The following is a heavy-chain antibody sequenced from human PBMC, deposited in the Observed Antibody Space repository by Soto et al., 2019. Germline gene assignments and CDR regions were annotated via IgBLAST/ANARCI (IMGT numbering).Heavy chain of an antibody. V-gene: IGHV3-23*01. CDR3: ATVMTVTGPGWGRASEY. Sequence: VHLLESGGGLVQPVGSLRLSCATSGFNFNNYAMSWVRQAPGARLEWVSFISSSGGTTYYADSVKGRVTISRDNSRSTVVVQMSTLGAEDTSLYYCATVMTVTGPGWGRASEYGGQGSRVTVSS. CDR2: ISSSGGTT. D-gene: IGHD6-19*01. CDR1: GFNFNNYA. J-gene: IGHJ4*02.